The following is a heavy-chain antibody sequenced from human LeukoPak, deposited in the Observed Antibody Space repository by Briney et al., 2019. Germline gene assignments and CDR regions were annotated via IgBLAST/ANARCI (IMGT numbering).Heavy chain of an antibody. D-gene: IGHD3-10*01. V-gene: IGHV3-48*02. CDR1: GFTFSTYS. J-gene: IGHJ4*02. Sequence: GGSLRLSCAASGFTFSTYSMNWVRQAPGKGLEWVSFITGSSTTIHYADSVKGRFTISRDNAKNSLYLQMNSLRDEDTAVHYCARVRGVTLSYHYFDYWGQGTLVTVSS. CDR2: ITGSSTTI. CDR3: ARVRGVTLSYHYFDY.